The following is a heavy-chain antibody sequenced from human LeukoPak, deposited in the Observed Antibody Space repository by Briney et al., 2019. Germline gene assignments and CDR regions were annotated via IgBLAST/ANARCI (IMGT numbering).Heavy chain of an antibody. CDR1: GFTFSSYW. Sequence: GGSLRLSCAASGFTFSSYWMHWVRQAPGKGLVWVSRINSDGSSTSYADSVKGRFTISRDNAKNTLYLQMNSLRAEDTAVYYCARANGELLWFGELLSAYYYYGMDVWGQGTTVTVSS. CDR2: INSDGSST. CDR3: ARANGELLWFGELLSAYYYYGMDV. D-gene: IGHD3-10*01. J-gene: IGHJ6*02. V-gene: IGHV3-74*01.